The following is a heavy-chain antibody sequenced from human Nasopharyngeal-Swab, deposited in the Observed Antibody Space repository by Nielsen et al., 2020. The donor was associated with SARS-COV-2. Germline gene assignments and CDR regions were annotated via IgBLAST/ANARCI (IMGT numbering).Heavy chain of an antibody. CDR2: IYPGDSDT. V-gene: IGHV5-51*01. CDR1: GYSFTSYW. CDR3: ARRVGYCSGGSCYFDY. J-gene: IGHJ4*02. Sequence: ESLKIPCEGSGYSFTSYWIGWVRQMPGKGLEWMGIIYPGDSDTRYSPSFQGQVTISADKSISTAYLQWSSLKASDTAMYYCARRVGYCSGGSCYFDYWGQGTLVTVSS. D-gene: IGHD2-15*01.